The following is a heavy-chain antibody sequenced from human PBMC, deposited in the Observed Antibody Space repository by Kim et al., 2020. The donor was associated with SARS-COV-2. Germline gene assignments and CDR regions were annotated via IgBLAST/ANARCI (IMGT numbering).Heavy chain of an antibody. CDR3: ARVLTPYWNDGFRYYDSSDHGKTDY. CDR2: INPNSGGT. J-gene: IGHJ4*02. CDR1: GYTFTGYY. V-gene: IGHV1-2*06. D-gene: IGHD3-22*01. Sequence: ASVKVSCKASGYTFTGYYMHWVRQAPGQGLEWMGRINPNSGGTNYAQKFQGRVTMTRDTSISTAYMELSRLRSDDTAVYYCARVLTPYWNDGFRYYDSSDHGKTDYWGQGTLVTVSS.